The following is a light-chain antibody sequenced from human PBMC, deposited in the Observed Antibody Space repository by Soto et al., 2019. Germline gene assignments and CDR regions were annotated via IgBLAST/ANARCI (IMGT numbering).Light chain of an antibody. CDR3: QQYGRLPLS. CDR1: QSLGSTF. J-gene: IGKJ4*01. Sequence: PGDRATLSCRASQSLGSTFLAWYQQKSGQSPRLLIYGASDRATDVPDRFSGSGPGADFTLTISRLEPEDFAVYFCQQYGRLPLSFGGGTKVEIK. CDR2: GAS. V-gene: IGKV3-20*01.